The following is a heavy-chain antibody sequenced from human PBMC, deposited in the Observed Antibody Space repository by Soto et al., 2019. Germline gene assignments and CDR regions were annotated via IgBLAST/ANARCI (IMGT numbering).Heavy chain of an antibody. J-gene: IGHJ6*02. D-gene: IGHD2-8*01. CDR3: AKSSPPRGGTTNYRNYYGAVDV. Sequence: GGSLRLSCGASGFSFSSSAMHWVRQAPGKGLEWVAVIWYNGGNKYYRESVKGRFTVSRDNSKNTLHLQMNSLRAEDSGIYYCAKSSPPRGGTTNYRNYYGAVDVWGPGTTVTVSS. CDR1: GFSFSSSA. CDR2: IWYNGGNK. V-gene: IGHV3-33*06.